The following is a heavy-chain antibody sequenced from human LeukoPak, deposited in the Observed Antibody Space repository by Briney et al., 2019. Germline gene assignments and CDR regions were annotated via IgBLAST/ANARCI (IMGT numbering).Heavy chain of an antibody. CDR2: IPSNGGTT. J-gene: IGHJ4*02. Sequence: GGSLKLSCAASGFTFSGYAMHWVRQAPGKGLEYVSGIPSNGGTTYYADSVKGRFTISRDNSKNTLYLQMSSLRAEDTAVYFCVRDRVVVTATFDCWGQGTLVTVSS. CDR3: VRDRVVVTATFDC. V-gene: IGHV3-64D*06. D-gene: IGHD2-21*02. CDR1: GFTFSGYA.